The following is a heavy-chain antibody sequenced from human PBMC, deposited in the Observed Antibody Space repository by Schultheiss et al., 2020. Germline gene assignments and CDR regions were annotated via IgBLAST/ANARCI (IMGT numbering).Heavy chain of an antibody. CDR2: ISYDGSNK. CDR3: ARDGDCSGGSCYSVDY. D-gene: IGHD2-15*01. CDR1: GFTFSSYA. J-gene: IGHJ4*02. Sequence: GGSLRLSCAASGFTFSSYAMHWVRQAPGKGLEWVAVISYDGSNKYYADSVKGRFTISRDNSQNTLYLQMNSLRAEDTAVYYCARDGDCSGGSCYSVDYWGQGTLVTVSS. V-gene: IGHV3-30*01.